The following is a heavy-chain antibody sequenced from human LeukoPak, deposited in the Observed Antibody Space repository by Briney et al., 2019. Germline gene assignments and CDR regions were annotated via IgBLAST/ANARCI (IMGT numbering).Heavy chain of an antibody. Sequence: ASVTVSSVASGYTFTRFYIRGVRQAPGQGLEWMGWINPNSGDTNYAQKFQGRVTLTRDTSISTAYMELSRLISDDTAVYYCARGRVASNIKYWGQGTLVTVSS. CDR2: INPNSGDT. V-gene: IGHV1-2*02. J-gene: IGHJ4*02. CDR3: ARGRVASNIKY. CDR1: GYTFTRFY. D-gene: IGHD5-12*01.